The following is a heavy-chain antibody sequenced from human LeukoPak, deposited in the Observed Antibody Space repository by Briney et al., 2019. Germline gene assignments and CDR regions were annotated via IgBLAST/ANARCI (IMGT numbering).Heavy chain of an antibody. CDR2: IRYDGSNK. CDR1: GFTFSSYG. CDR3: AKDFVDDFWSGQYD. Sequence: PGGSLRLSCAASGFTFSSYGMHWVRQAPAKGLEWVAFIRYDGSNKYYADSVKGRFTISRDNSKNTLYLQMNSLRAEDTAVYYCAKDFVDDFWSGQYDWGQGTLVTVSS. J-gene: IGHJ4*02. V-gene: IGHV3-30*02. D-gene: IGHD3-3*01.